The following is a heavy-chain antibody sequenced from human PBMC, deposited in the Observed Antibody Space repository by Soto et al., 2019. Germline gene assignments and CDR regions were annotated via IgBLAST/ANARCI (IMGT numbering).Heavy chain of an antibody. V-gene: IGHV3-11*01. CDR3: XTNPRMLDD. J-gene: IGHJ4*02. CDR2: XXXXXTXI. CDR1: GLRFSVSY. Sequence: QVQLVESGGRLVKPGGSLTLSCAASGLRFSVSYMTWVRQAPGKGLEXXXXXXXXXTXIXYADSVTGRFTISRDNSKXXXXXXXXXXXXXXXXXXXXXTNPRMLDDMGPGTVVTVSS.